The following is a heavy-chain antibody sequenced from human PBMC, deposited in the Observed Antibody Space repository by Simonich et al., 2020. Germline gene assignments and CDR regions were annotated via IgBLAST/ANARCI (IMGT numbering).Heavy chain of an antibody. CDR3: ASSKLATIDY. CDR2: INPTIVGT. J-gene: IGHJ4*02. V-gene: IGHV1-2*02. D-gene: IGHD5-12*01. CDR1: GYTFTGYY. Sequence: QVQLVQSGAEVKKPGASVKVSCKASGYTFTGYYMHWVRQAPGQGLEWMGWINPTIVGTNYAQKFQGRVTMTRDTSISTAYMELSRLRSDDTAVYYCASSKLATIDYWGQGTLVTVSS.